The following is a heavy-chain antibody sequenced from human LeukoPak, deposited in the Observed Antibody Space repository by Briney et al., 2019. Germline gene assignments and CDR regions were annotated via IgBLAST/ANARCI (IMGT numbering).Heavy chain of an antibody. CDR1: GFTFSIYA. J-gene: IGHJ4*02. V-gene: IGHV3-23*01. Sequence: PGGSLRLSCAASGFTFSIYAMSWVRQAPGKGLEWFSGISGSGGSTYYADSVKGRFTISRDNSKNTLYLQMNSLRGEDTAVYYCASRGYSSSWYRDYFDYWGQGTLVTVSS. CDR3: ASRGYSSSWYRDYFDY. CDR2: ISGSGGST. D-gene: IGHD6-13*01.